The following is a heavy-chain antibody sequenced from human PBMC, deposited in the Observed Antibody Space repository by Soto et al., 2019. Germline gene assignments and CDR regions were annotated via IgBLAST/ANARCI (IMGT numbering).Heavy chain of an antibody. V-gene: IGHV4-59*01. Sequence: PSETLSLTCTVSGGSISSYYWSWIRQPPGKGLEWIGYIYYSGSTNYNPSLKSRVTISVDTSKNQFSLKLSSVTAADTAVYYCARIIVVVVAATHPSLQGWFDPWGQGALVT. CDR3: ARIIVVVVAATHPSLQGWFDP. J-gene: IGHJ5*02. CDR1: GGSISSYY. CDR2: IYYSGST. D-gene: IGHD2-15*01.